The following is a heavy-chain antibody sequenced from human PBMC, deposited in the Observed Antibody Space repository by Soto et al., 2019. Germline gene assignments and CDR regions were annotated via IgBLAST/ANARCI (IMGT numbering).Heavy chain of an antibody. V-gene: IGHV3-30*04. J-gene: IGHJ3*02. Sequence: GGSLRLSCAASGFTFSSYAMHWVRQAPGKGLEWVAVISYDGSNKYYADSVKGRFTISRDNSKNTLYLQMNSLRAEDTAVYYFARDKESSSSQAFDIWGQGTMVTVSS. CDR1: GFTFSSYA. D-gene: IGHD6-6*01. CDR3: ARDKESSSSQAFDI. CDR2: ISYDGSNK.